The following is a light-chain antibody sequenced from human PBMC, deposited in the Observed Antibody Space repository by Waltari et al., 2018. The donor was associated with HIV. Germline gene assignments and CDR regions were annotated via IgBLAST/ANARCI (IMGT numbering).Light chain of an antibody. CDR2: DVD. V-gene: IGLV2-14*03. Sequence: AVTQPASVSGLPGQSTTISCTGDDTAFSLYKFVSWYQQHSGKPPRLILYDVDSRASCVAGPFSGSMSGNTASLTIAGLRAEDEGHYYCASFTGDNTVMFGGGTEVTVL. CDR3: ASFTGDNTVM. CDR1: DTAFSLYKF. J-gene: IGLJ3*02.